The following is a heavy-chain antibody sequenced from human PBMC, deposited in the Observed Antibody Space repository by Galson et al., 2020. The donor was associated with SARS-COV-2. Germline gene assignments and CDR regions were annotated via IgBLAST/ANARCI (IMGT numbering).Heavy chain of an antibody. D-gene: IGHD6-19*01. J-gene: IGHJ6*02. Sequence: ASVKVSCKVSGYTLTELSMHWVRQAPGKGLEWMGGFDPEDGETIYAQKFQGRVTMTEDTSTDTAYMELGSLRSEDTAVYYCATIFSVSGRYGMDVWGQGTTVTVSS. CDR3: ATIFSVSGRYGMDV. CDR2: FDPEDGET. CDR1: GYTLTELS. V-gene: IGHV1-24*01.